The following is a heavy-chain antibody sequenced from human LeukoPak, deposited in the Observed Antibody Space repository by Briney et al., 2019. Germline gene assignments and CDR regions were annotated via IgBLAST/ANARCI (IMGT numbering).Heavy chain of an antibody. Sequence: PGGSLRLSCAASGFTFSSYWMHWVRQGPGKGLVWVSRVKGDGSGTSHADSVKGRFTISRDNAKNTLYLQMNSLRAEDTAVYYCAKVRLYCSGGSSCYYHPFDYWGQGTLVTVSS. V-gene: IGHV3-74*01. J-gene: IGHJ4*02. CDR3: AKVRLYCSGGSSCYYHPFDY. CDR2: VKGDGSGT. CDR1: GFTFSSYW. D-gene: IGHD2-15*01.